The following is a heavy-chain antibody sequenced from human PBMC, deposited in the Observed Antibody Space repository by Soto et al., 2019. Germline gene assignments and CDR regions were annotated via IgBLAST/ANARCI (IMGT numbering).Heavy chain of an antibody. CDR1: GFTFSSYE. J-gene: IGHJ6*02. CDR3: ARDGEYYYYYGMDV. V-gene: IGHV3-48*03. CDR2: ISSSGSTI. D-gene: IGHD7-27*01. Sequence: GGSLRLSCAASGFTFSSYEMNWVRQAPGKGLEWVSYISSSGSTIYYADSVKGRFTISRDNAKNSLYLQMNSLRAEDTAVYYCARDGEYYYYYGMDVWGQGTTVPVSS.